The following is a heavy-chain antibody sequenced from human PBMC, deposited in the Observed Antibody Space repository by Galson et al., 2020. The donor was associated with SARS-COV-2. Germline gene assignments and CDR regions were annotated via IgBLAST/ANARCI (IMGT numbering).Heavy chain of an antibody. CDR3: AKDGGAEFPNFGYDY. D-gene: IGHD5-18*01. V-gene: IGHV3-33*03. Sequence: GGSLRLSCVTSGFFFNGHAMHWVRQAPGKGLEWVAVMWYDGSNKYYSDSVKGRFTVSRDRSKSTLYLRMNSLRVEDTGVYYCAKDGGAEFPNFGYDYWGQGTLVTVSS. CDR1: GFFFNGHA. CDR2: MWYDGSNK. J-gene: IGHJ4*02.